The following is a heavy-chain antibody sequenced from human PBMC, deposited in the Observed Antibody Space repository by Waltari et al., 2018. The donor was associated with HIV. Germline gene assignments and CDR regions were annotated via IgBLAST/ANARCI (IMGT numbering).Heavy chain of an antibody. CDR3: ATDFSGMVRAYSYYSLDV. D-gene: IGHD3-10*01. Sequence: QVQLVQSGAEVKKPGASVKVSCKVSGHTLSELSMHWFRQVPGKGLEWMGNFDPEDDETIYAQKFQGRVTMTEDTSSDTAYMELSSLTSGDTAVYYCATDFSGMVRAYSYYSLDVWGQGTTVTVSS. CDR2: FDPEDDET. CDR1: GHTLSELS. V-gene: IGHV1-24*01. J-gene: IGHJ6*02.